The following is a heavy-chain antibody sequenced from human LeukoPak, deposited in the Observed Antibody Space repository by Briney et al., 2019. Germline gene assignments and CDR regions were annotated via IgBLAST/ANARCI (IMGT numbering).Heavy chain of an antibody. D-gene: IGHD3-3*01. Sequence: PSETLSLTCTVSGGSISSYYWSWIRQPPGKGLEWIGYIHYSGSTNYKSSLKSRATISVDKSKNQFSLKLSSVTAADTAVYYCARSYYDFWSGYPYFDYWGQGTLVTVSS. J-gene: IGHJ4*02. CDR3: ARSYYDFWSGYPYFDY. CDR1: GGSISSYY. CDR2: IHYSGST. V-gene: IGHV4-59*12.